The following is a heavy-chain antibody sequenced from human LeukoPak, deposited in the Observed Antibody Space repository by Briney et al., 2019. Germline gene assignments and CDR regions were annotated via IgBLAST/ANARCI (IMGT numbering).Heavy chain of an antibody. CDR1: GYNFTNFW. V-gene: IGHV5-51*01. D-gene: IGHD2-2*01. CDR2: ISPVDSDT. Sequence: GESLKISCKGSGYNFTNFWIGWVRQMPGKGLEWVGIISPVDSDTEYSPSFQGQVTISADKSISTAYLQWSSLKASDTAMYYCARGGYCSSTSCPGGYFDPWGQGTLVTVSS. CDR3: ARGGYCSSTSCPGGYFDP. J-gene: IGHJ5*02.